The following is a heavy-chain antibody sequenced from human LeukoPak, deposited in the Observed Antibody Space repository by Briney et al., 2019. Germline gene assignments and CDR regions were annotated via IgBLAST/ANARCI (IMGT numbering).Heavy chain of an antibody. V-gene: IGHV3-21*01. J-gene: IGHJ4*02. CDR3: AREILVDY. CDR2: ISSCSSYI. Sequence: SGGSLRLSCAASGFTFSSYSMNWVRQAPGKGLEWVSSISSCSSYIHYADSVKGRFAISRDNAKNSLYLQMNSLRAEDTAVYYCAREILVDYWGQGTLVTVSS. CDR1: GFTFSSYS. D-gene: IGHD2-21*01.